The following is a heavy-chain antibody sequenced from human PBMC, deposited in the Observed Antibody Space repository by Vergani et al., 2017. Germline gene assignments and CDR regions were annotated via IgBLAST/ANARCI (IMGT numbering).Heavy chain of an antibody. CDR3: ARGPRAAMVDY. Sequence: QVQLQQWGAGLLKPSETLSLTCAVYGGSFSGYYWSWIRQPPGKGLEWIGEINHSGSTNYNPSLKSRVTISVDTSKNQFSLKLSSVTAADTAVYYCARGPRAAMVDYWGQGTLVTVSS. CDR2: INHSGST. V-gene: IGHV4-34*01. J-gene: IGHJ4*02. D-gene: IGHD2-2*01. CDR1: GGSFSGYY.